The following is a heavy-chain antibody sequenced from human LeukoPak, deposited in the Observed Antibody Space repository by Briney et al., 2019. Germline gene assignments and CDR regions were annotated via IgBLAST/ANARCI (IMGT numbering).Heavy chain of an antibody. Sequence: SETLSLTCAVSGGSISSGGYSWSWIRQPPGKGLEWIGYIYHSGSTYYNPSLKSRVTISVDTSKNQFSLKLSSVTAADTAVYYCARAYSPPYYYYGMDVWGQGTTVTVSS. CDR3: ARAYSPPYYYYGMDV. CDR1: GGSISSGGYS. D-gene: IGHD2-21*01. CDR2: IYHSGST. V-gene: IGHV4-30-2*01. J-gene: IGHJ6*02.